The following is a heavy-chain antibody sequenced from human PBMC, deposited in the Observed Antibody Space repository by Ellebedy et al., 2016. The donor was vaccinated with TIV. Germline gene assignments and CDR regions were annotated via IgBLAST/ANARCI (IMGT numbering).Heavy chain of an antibody. CDR2: IKQDGSEK. V-gene: IGHV3-7*01. J-gene: IGHJ6*02. CDR1: GFTFSSYW. Sequence: GESLKISXAASGFTFSSYWMSWVRQAPGKGLEWVANIKQDGSEKYYVDSVKGRFTISRDNAKNSLYLQMNSLRAEDTAVYYCARDGDSIAAAGTDYYYGMDVWGQGTTVTVSS. D-gene: IGHD6-13*01. CDR3: ARDGDSIAAAGTDYYYGMDV.